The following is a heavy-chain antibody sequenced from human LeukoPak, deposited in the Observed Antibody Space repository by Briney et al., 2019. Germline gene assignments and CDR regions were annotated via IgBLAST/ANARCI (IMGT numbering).Heavy chain of an antibody. CDR2: IYYIGST. CDR1: GGSVTSYY. D-gene: IGHD3-10*01. J-gene: IGHJ3*02. CDR3: ARHGVIRRGNDAFDI. Sequence: SETLSLTCTVSGGSVTSYYWSWIRQPPGKGLEWIGYIYYIGSTNYNPPLQSRVTMSVDTSKNQFSLKLSSMTAADTAVYYCARHGVIRRGNDAFDIWGQGTMVTVSS. V-gene: IGHV4-59*08.